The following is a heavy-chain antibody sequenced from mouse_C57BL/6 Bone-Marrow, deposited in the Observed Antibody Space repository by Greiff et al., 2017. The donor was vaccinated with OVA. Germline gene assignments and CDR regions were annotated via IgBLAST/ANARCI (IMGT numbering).Heavy chain of an antibody. J-gene: IGHJ2*01. CDR2: FHPYNDDT. V-gene: IGHV1-47*01. CDR1: GYTFTTYP. CDR3: ARGFITTVVDSYYFDY. Sequence: VKLMESGAELVKPGASVKMSCKASGYTFTTYPIEWMKQNHGKSLEWIGNFHPYNDDTKYNEKFKGKATLTVEKSSSTVYLELSRLTSDDSAVYYCARGFITTVVDSYYFDYWGQGTTLTVSS. D-gene: IGHD1-1*01.